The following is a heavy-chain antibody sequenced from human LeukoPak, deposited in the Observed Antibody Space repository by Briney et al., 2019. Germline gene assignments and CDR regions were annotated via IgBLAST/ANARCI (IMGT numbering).Heavy chain of an antibody. J-gene: IGHJ1*01. CDR2: ITPIFGTA. CDR3: ARDSSEFRSLIPH. D-gene: IGHD2-21*01. Sequence: SVKVSCKASGGTFSSHAISWVRQAPGQGLEWMGGITPIFGTAKYAQKFQGRVTITADESTSTAYMELSSLRSEDTAVYYCARDSSEFRSLIPHWGQGTLVTVSS. V-gene: IGHV1-69*13. CDR1: GGTFSSHA.